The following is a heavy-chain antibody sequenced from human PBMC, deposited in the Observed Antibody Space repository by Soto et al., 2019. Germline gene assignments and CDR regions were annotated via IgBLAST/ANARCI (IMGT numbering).Heavy chain of an antibody. CDR1: GYTFTSHG. D-gene: IGHD4-4*01. V-gene: IGHV1-18*01. CDR2: ISAYNGNT. Sequence: ASVKVSCKASGYTFTSHGISWVRQAPGQGLEWMGWISAYNGNTNYAQKLQGRVTMTTDTSTSTAYMELRSLRSDDTAVYYCAREGATVTLPDYYYMDVWGKGTTVTVSS. J-gene: IGHJ6*03. CDR3: AREGATVTLPDYYYMDV.